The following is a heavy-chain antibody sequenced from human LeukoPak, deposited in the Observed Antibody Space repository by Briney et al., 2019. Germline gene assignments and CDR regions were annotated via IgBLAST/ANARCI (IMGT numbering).Heavy chain of an antibody. V-gene: IGHV4-59*12. CDR2: IYYSGST. J-gene: IGHJ3*01. CDR3: ARDRGYSYGLDAFDF. D-gene: IGHD5-18*01. Sequence: SETLSLTCADSGGSISGYFWSWIPQPPGKGLERIGYIYYSGSTNYNPSLKSRVTISVDTAKNQFSLKLSSVTAADTAVYYCARDRGYSYGLDAFDFWDHGTMVIVSS. CDR1: GGSISGYF.